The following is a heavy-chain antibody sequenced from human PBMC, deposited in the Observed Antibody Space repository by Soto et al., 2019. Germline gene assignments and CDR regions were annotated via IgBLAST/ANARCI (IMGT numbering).Heavy chain of an antibody. Sequence: GGSLRLSCAASGFTFSNYDIYWVRQAPGKGLEWVADISYDGSNKYYADSVKGRFTISRDNSKNTLYLQMNSLRAEDTAVYYCARDRTIAAPTGFDPWGQGTLVTVSS. CDR1: GFTFSNYD. J-gene: IGHJ5*02. D-gene: IGHD6-6*01. CDR2: ISYDGSNK. CDR3: ARDRTIAAPTGFDP. V-gene: IGHV3-30*03.